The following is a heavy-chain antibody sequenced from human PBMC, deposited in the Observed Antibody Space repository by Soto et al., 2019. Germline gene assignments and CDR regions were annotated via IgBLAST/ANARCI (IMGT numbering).Heavy chain of an antibody. CDR2: ISAYNGNT. J-gene: IGHJ6*03. V-gene: IGHV1-18*01. Sequence: ASVKVSCKASGYTFTSYGIIWVRQAPGQGLEWMGWISAYNGNTNYAQKLQGRVTMTTDTSTSTAYMELRSLRSDDTAVYYCARGAEKYYYYYYMDVWGKGTTVTVSS. D-gene: IGHD3-16*01. CDR3: ARGAEKYYYYYYMDV. CDR1: GYTFTSYG.